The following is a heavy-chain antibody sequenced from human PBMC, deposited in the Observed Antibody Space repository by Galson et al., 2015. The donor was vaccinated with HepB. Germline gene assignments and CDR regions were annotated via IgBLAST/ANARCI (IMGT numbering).Heavy chain of an antibody. Sequence: SLRLSCAASGFTFDDYAMHWVRQAPGKGLEWVSGISWNSGSIGYADSVKGRFTISRDNAKNSLYLQMNSLRAEDTALYYCARSTSGSSFDYWGQGTLVTVSS. V-gene: IGHV3-9*01. D-gene: IGHD3-10*01. CDR3: ARSTSGSSFDY. J-gene: IGHJ4*02. CDR2: ISWNSGSI. CDR1: GFTFDDYA.